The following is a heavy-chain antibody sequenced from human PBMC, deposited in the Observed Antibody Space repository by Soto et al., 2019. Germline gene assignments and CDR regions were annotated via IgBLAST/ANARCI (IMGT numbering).Heavy chain of an antibody. D-gene: IGHD3-9*01. Sequence: QVQLVQSGAEVKKPGSSVQVSCKASGGTFSSYAISWVRQAPGQGLEWMGGSIPIFGTANYAQKFQGRVTITADKSTSTAYMELSSLRSEDTAVYYCARDLGYYDILTGYYNRLNWFDPWGQGTLVTVSS. CDR2: SIPIFGTA. CDR1: GGTFSSYA. V-gene: IGHV1-69*06. J-gene: IGHJ5*02. CDR3: ARDLGYYDILTGYYNRLNWFDP.